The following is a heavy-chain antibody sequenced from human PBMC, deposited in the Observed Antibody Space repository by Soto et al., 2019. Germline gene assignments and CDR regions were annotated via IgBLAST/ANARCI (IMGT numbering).Heavy chain of an antibody. Sequence: QITLKESGPTLVKPTQTLTLTCTVSGFSLSTSPVAVGWIRQPPGKALEWLAIIYWDDTKHYYPSLNSRLTITKDTSKNQVVLIMTNRDPVDTATYYCAHRGRSSGFGGDNWFDPWGQGTLVTVSS. CDR1: GFSLSTSPVA. V-gene: IGHV2-5*02. J-gene: IGHJ5*02. D-gene: IGHD3-22*01. CDR2: IYWDDTK. CDR3: AHRGRSSGFGGDNWFDP.